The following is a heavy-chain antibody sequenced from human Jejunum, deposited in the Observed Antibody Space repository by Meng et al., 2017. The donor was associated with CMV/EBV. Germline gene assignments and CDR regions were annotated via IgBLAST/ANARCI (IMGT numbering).Heavy chain of an antibody. V-gene: IGHV3-74*01. Sequence: SGFSFSSHWMHWVRQGPGKGLVLVSRINGAGSDISYADSVKGRFTISRDNAENTLYLQMNSLRAEDMAVYYCVRAGSGNAYGLFDYWGQGTLVTVSS. CDR2: INGAGSDI. CDR3: VRAGSGNAYGLFDY. CDR1: GFSFSSHW. D-gene: IGHD1-26*01. J-gene: IGHJ4*02.